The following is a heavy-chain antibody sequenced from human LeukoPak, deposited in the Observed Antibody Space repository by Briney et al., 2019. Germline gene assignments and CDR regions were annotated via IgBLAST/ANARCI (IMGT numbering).Heavy chain of an antibody. V-gene: IGHV3-9*01. J-gene: IGHJ4*02. CDR2: ISWNSGSI. Sequence: PGGSLRLSCAASGFTFDDYAMHWVRQAPGKGLEWVSGISWNSGSIGHADSVKGRFTISRDNAKNSLYLQMNSLRAEDTALYYCAKSKNKGRGYSYGSFDYWGQGTLVTVSS. CDR1: GFTFDDYA. D-gene: IGHD5-18*01. CDR3: AKSKNKGRGYSYGSFDY.